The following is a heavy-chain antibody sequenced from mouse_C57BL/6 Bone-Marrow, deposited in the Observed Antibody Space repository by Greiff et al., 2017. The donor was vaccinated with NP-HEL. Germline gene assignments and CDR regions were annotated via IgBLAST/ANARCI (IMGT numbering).Heavy chain of an antibody. J-gene: IGHJ1*03. CDR1: GFTFSDYG. D-gene: IGHD1-1*01. CDR2: ISSGSSTI. V-gene: IGHV5-17*01. Sequence: EVMLVESGGGLVKPGGSLKLSCAASGFTFSDYGMHWVRQAPERGLEWVAYISSGSSTIYYADTVKGRFTISRDNAKNTLFLQMTSLRSEDTAMYYCARRTDYYGSSYPWYFDVWGTGTTVTVSS. CDR3: ARRTDYYGSSYPWYFDV.